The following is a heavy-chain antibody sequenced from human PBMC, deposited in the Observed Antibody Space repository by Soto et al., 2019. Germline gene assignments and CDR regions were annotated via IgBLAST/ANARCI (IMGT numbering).Heavy chain of an antibody. CDR1: GDSINNRSYY. J-gene: IGHJ4*02. V-gene: IGHV4-39*01. CDR3: ARQRTSVVTQAYFDS. D-gene: IGHD2-21*02. Sequence: KPSDTLSLTCTVTGDSINNRSYYLGWIRQPPGKGLECIGSIYYSGSTYNNPSLKSRVSMSVDTSKNQFSQKLRSVSDEDTALYYCARQRTSVVTQAYFDSWGQGSLVNVSS. CDR2: IYYSGST.